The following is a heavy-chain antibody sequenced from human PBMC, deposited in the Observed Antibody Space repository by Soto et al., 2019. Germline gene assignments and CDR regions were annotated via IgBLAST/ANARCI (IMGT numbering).Heavy chain of an antibody. CDR2: IWYDGSNK. D-gene: IGHD2-2*01. CDR3: AREREDIVVVPAAKTGNGMDV. J-gene: IGHJ6*02. CDR1: GFTFSSYG. V-gene: IGHV3-33*01. Sequence: GGSLRLSCAASGFTFSSYGMHWVRQAPGKGLEWAAVIWYDGSNKYYADSVKGRFTISRDNSKNTLYLQMNSLRAEDTAVYYCAREREDIVVVPAAKTGNGMDVWGQGTTVTVSS.